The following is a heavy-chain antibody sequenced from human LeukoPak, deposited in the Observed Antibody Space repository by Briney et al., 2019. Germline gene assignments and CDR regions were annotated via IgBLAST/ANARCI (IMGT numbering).Heavy chain of an antibody. D-gene: IGHD3-22*01. CDR2: INPSGGST. Sequence: ASVKVSCKASGYIFSGYYMHWVRQAPGQGLEWMGIINPSGGSTSYAQKFQGRVTMTRDTSTSTVYMELSSLRSEDTAVYYCARDLGGDYYDSSGYYSGGDYWGQGTLVTVSS. J-gene: IGHJ4*02. CDR1: GYIFSGYY. V-gene: IGHV1-46*01. CDR3: ARDLGGDYYDSSGYYSGGDY.